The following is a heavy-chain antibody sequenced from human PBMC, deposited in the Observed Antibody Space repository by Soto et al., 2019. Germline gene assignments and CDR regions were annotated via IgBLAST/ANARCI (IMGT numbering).Heavy chain of an antibody. CDR1: GFTFSTYA. D-gene: IGHD3-10*01. Sequence: EVQLLESGGGLVQPGGSLRLSCSTSGFTFSTYAMNWVRQAPGKGLEWVSGLSGSGGTTYYADSVRGRFTISRDNSKNTLFLPMNSLRAEDTALYYCAKQRADYGSGSDTYYFDFWGQGTLVTVSS. J-gene: IGHJ4*02. CDR2: LSGSGGTT. CDR3: AKQRADYGSGSDTYYFDF. V-gene: IGHV3-23*01.